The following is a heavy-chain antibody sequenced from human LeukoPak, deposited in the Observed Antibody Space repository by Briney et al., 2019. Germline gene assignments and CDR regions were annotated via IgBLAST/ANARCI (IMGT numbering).Heavy chain of an antibody. Sequence: SETLSLTCAVSGGSISSSYSWGWIRQPPGKGLEWIGNIYYSGSTYYNPSLKSRVTISVDTSKNQFSLKLSSVTASDTAIYYCASTKLGYSSGWHWGQGTLVTVSS. D-gene: IGHD6-19*01. J-gene: IGHJ4*02. CDR1: GGSISSSYS. V-gene: IGHV4-39*01. CDR2: IYYSGST. CDR3: ASTKLGYSSGWH.